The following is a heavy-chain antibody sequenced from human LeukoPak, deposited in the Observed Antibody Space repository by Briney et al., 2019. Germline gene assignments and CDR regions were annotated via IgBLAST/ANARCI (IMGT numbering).Heavy chain of an antibody. D-gene: IGHD3/OR15-3a*01. J-gene: IGHJ4*02. V-gene: IGHV4-39*07. CDR2: MYYRGNT. Sequence: ETSETLSLTCTVSGGSISTITYYWGWIRQPPGKGLEWVGHMYYRGNTFYNPSLKSRVTISVDTSKNQFSLKLRSVTAADTAVYYCARAGGTGSGRRSFWTKKLRYWGQGTLVTVSS. CDR1: GGSISTITYY. CDR3: ARAGGTGSGRRSFWTKKLRY.